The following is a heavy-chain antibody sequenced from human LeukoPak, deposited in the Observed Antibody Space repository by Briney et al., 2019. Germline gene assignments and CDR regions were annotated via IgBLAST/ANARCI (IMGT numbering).Heavy chain of an antibody. V-gene: IGHV3-7*01. Sequence: GGSLRLSCAASGFTFSSYWMSWVRQAPGKGLEWVANIKQDGSEKYYVDSVKGRFTISRDNAKNSLYLQMNSLRAEDTAVYYCARVMVGYDFWSGKKTWSCWFDPWGQGTLVTVSS. CDR1: GFTFSSYW. D-gene: IGHD3-3*01. J-gene: IGHJ5*02. CDR2: IKQDGSEK. CDR3: ARVMVGYDFWSGKKTWSCWFDP.